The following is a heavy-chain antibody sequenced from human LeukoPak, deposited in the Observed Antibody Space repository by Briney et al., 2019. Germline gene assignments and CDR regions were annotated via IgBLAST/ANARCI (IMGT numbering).Heavy chain of an antibody. Sequence: GGSLSLSCEASGFFFCAHAMNWIRQPPGKGPEWIAFITKNSDRIYYPDSVEGRFTVSRANAKNSLYPQMSSLRVEDTAIYYCARYLWGSYLKDPFDHWDQGCVVTESS. J-gene: IGHJ4*02. CDR1: GFFFCAHA. CDR3: ARYLWGSYLKDPFDH. V-gene: IGHV3-48*01. CDR2: ITKNSDRI. D-gene: IGHD3-16*01.